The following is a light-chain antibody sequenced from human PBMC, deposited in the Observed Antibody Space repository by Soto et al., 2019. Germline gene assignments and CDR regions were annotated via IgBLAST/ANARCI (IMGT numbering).Light chain of an antibody. CDR2: GAS. CDR3: QQYNNWPIT. Sequence: EIVLTQSPGTLSLPPGERATLSCRASQSVGSNLAWYQQKPGQAPRLLIYGASTRVTGIPARFSGSGSGTEFTLTISSLQSEDFAVYYCQQYNNWPITFGQGTRLEIK. CDR1: QSVGSN. V-gene: IGKV3-15*01. J-gene: IGKJ5*01.